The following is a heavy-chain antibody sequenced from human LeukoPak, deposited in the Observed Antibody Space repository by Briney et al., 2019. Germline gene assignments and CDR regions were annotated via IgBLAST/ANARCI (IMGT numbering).Heavy chain of an antibody. D-gene: IGHD1-26*01. CDR1: GGSISSGSYY. Sequence: PSETLSLTCTVSGGSISSGSYYWSWIRQPAGKGLEWIGRIYTSGSTNYNPSLKSRVTISVDTSKNQFSLKLSSVTAADTAVYYCASVWGELEAFDYWGQGTLVTVSS. CDR2: IYTSGST. J-gene: IGHJ4*02. CDR3: ASVWGELEAFDY. V-gene: IGHV4-61*02.